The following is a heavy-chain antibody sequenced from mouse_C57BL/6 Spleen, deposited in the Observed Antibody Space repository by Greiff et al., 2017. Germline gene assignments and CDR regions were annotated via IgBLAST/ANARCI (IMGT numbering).Heavy chain of an antibody. Sequence: QVQLQQSGPELVKPGASVKISCKASGYTFTDYYITWVKQRPGQGLEWIGWIFPGSGSTYYNEKFKGKATLTVDKSSSTAYMLLSSLTSEDSAVYVCARSGDGSSYAMDYWGQGTSVTVSS. CDR1: GYTFTDYY. J-gene: IGHJ4*01. CDR2: IFPGSGST. V-gene: IGHV1-75*01. CDR3: ARSGDGSSYAMDY. D-gene: IGHD2-3*01.